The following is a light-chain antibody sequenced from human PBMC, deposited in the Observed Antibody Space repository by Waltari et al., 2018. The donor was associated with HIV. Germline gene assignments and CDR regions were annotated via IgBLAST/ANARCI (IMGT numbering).Light chain of an antibody. CDR3: YSTESNGNHRV. V-gene: IGLV3-10*01. Sequence: SYELTQPPSASVSPGQTARIPCSGDTLPKKYAHWYQQKSGQATVLVIYEDIKRPSGIPERFSGSSSGTMAILTISGAQVEDEADYYCYSTESNGNHRVFGGGTKLTVL. CDR2: EDI. J-gene: IGLJ3*02. CDR1: TLPKKY.